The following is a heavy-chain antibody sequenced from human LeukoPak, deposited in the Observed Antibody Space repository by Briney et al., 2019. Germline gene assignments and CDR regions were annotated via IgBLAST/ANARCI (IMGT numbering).Heavy chain of an antibody. D-gene: IGHD3-10*01. CDR2: IYPGDSDT. CDR1: GYSFTGHW. Sequence: GESLKISCEAFGYSFTGHWIGWARQMPGRGLEFMGTIYPGDSDTRYGPSFEGRVSISVDKSINTAYLQWSGLKASDTAMYYCARYGKSGTYSHGFDVWGQGTMVIVSS. CDR3: ARYGKSGTYSHGFDV. J-gene: IGHJ3*01. V-gene: IGHV5-51*01.